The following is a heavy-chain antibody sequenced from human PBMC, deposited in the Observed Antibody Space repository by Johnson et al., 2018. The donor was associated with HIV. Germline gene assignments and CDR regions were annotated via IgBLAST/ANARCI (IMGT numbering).Heavy chain of an antibody. J-gene: IGHJ3*02. Sequence: VQLVESGGGFVKPGGSLRLSCAASGFTNNNAWMNWVRQAPGKGLEWVGRITSKSDGGTADYAAPVKGRFTISRDYSEKILYLQMSSLKTEDTAVYYCTTADIVGTFDIWGQGTMVTVSS. CDR2: ITSKSDGGTA. D-gene: IGHD2-15*01. CDR3: TTADIVGTFDI. CDR1: GFTNNNAW. V-gene: IGHV3-15*01.